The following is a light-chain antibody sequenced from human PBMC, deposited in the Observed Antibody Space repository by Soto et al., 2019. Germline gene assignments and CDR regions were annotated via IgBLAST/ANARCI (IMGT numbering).Light chain of an antibody. CDR2: GVS. V-gene: IGLV2-14*01. Sequence: SALTQPASVSGSPGQSITISCTGTSSDVGAYNYVSWYQQHPGKAPKLMISGVSNRPSGVSNRFSGSKSGNTASLTISGLQADDEADYDCSSYTGSSTPWVFGGGTKLTVL. J-gene: IGLJ3*02. CDR3: SSYTGSSTPWV. CDR1: SSDVGAYNY.